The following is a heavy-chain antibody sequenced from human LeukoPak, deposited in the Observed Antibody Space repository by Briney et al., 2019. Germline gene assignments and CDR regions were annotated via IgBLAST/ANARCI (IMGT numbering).Heavy chain of an antibody. V-gene: IGHV3-64D*09. CDR2: ISSNGDKT. D-gene: IGHD3-22*01. J-gene: IGHJ4*02. Sequence: PGGSLRLSCSASGVTFSSYAMHWVRQAPGKGLEHVSSISSNGDKTYYADSLKGRFTISRDNSKNTLFLQVSSLRAEDTAVYYCVKGSEAYCDSKSDYWGQGTLVTASS. CDR1: GVTFSSYA. CDR3: VKGSEAYCDSKSDY.